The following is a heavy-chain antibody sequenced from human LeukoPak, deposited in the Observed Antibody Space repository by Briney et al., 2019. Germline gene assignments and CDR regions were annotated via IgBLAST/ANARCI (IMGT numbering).Heavy chain of an antibody. CDR2: IYHSGST. Sequence: SETLSLTCTVSGYSISSGYYWGWIRQPPGKGLEWIGSIYHSGSTYYNPSLKSRVTISVDTSKNQFSLKLSSVTAADTAVYYCARDLPKAVSSRGTHDYWGQGTLVTVSS. D-gene: IGHD6-13*01. V-gene: IGHV4-38-2*02. J-gene: IGHJ4*02. CDR1: GYSISSGYY. CDR3: ARDLPKAVSSRGTHDY.